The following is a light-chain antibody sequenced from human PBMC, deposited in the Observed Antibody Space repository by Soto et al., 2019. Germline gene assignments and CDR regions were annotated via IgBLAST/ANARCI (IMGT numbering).Light chain of an antibody. J-gene: IGKJ1*01. V-gene: IGKV1-5*03. Sequence: DIQMTQSPSTLSASIEDRVAITCRASDNIGPWVAWYQQKPGKAPKLLIYKASTLETGAPSRFAGSGSGTGLTLTITRLQPDDFATYYCQHYNSYSRTFGQGTKVEV. CDR2: KAS. CDR1: DNIGPW. CDR3: QHYNSYSRT.